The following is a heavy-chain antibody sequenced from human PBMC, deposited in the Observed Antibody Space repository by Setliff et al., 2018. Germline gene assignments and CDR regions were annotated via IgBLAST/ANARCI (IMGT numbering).Heavy chain of an antibody. D-gene: IGHD6-19*01. V-gene: IGHV4-39*02. Sequence: SETLSLTCTVSGDSLTNYRNYWGWIRQPPGKGLEWIGNIYYTGITYYNPSLKSRVTMTTDISTTTVYMELRGLTSDDTAVYYCARARIAVAGSDLDYWGQGTLVTVSS. CDR2: IYYTGIT. CDR1: GDSLTNYRNY. CDR3: ARARIAVAGSDLDY. J-gene: IGHJ4*02.